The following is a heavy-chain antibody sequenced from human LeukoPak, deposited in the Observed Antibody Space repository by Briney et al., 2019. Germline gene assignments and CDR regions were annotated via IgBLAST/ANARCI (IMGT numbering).Heavy chain of an antibody. CDR2: IDPSGGST. CDR1: AYTFSSYL. CDR3: ARDLGLRGVTNWFDP. J-gene: IGHJ5*02. D-gene: IGHD3-10*01. V-gene: IGHV1-46*01. Sequence: APVKVSCKASAYTFSSYLMHWVRQAPGQGLEWMGIIDPSGGSTGYAQKFQGRVTMTRDTSTSTVYMELSSLRSEDTAVYYCARDLGLRGVTNWFDPWGQGTLVTVSS.